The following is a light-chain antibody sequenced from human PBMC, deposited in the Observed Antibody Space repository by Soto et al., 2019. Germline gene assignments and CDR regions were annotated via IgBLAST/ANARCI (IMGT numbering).Light chain of an antibody. CDR3: QQSYGPPIT. CDR1: QTISNY. CDR2: LAS. V-gene: IGKV1-39*01. J-gene: IGKJ5*01. Sequence: DIQMTQSPSSLSAFVGDRVTITCRASQTISNYLNWYQQRPGKAPKLLIYLASSLQSGVPSRFGGSGSGTDFTLTISSLQPEDSATYYCQQSYGPPITFGQGTRLAIK.